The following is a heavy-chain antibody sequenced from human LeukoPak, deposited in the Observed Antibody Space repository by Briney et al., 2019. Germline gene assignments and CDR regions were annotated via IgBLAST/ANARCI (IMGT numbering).Heavy chain of an antibody. D-gene: IGHD2-15*01. Sequence: SETLSLTCAVFGGSISSNNWRSWVRQPPGKGLEWIAEIYHNGNTNYNPSLKSRVTISVDKSKNQASLKLNSVTAADTAVYFCTRNGFYSLDYWGQGTRVTVSS. CDR2: IYHNGNT. CDR3: TRNGFYSLDY. V-gene: IGHV4-4*02. CDR1: GGSISSNNW. J-gene: IGHJ4*02.